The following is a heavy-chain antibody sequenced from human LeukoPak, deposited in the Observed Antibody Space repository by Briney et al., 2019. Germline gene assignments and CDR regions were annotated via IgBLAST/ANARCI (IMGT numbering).Heavy chain of an antibody. CDR2: INHSGST. Sequence: SETLSLTCAVYGGSFSGYYWSWIRQPPGKGLEWIGEINHSGSTNYNPSLKSRVTISVDTSKNQFSLKLSSVTAADTAVYYCARSILVGLGGAFDIWGQGTMVTVSS. CDR1: GGSFSGYY. J-gene: IGHJ3*02. V-gene: IGHV4-34*01. D-gene: IGHD4-23*01. CDR3: ARSILVGLGGAFDI.